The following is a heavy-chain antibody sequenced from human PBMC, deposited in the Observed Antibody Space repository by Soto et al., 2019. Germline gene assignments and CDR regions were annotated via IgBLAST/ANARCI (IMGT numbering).Heavy chain of an antibody. Sequence: QVQLQQWGAGLLKPSETLSLTCAVYGGSFSGYYWSWIRQPPGKGLEWIGEINHSGSTNYNPSLKSRVTISVDTSKNQFSLKLSSVTAADTAVYYCARGPSSGYYYVKWFDYWGQGTLVTVSS. CDR2: INHSGST. V-gene: IGHV4-34*01. CDR3: ARGPSSGYYYVKWFDY. D-gene: IGHD3-22*01. J-gene: IGHJ4*02. CDR1: GGSFSGYY.